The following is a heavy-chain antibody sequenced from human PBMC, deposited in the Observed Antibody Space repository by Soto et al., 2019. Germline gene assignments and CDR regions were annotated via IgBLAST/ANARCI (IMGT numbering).Heavy chain of an antibody. CDR3: ARDPGTQLELPLFDP. V-gene: IGHV3-11*01. CDR2: ISSSGSTI. Sequence: PGGSLRLSCAASGFTFSDYYMSWIRQAPGKGLEWVSYISSSGSTIYYADSVKGRFTISRDNAKNSLYLQMNSLRAEDTAVYYCARDPGTQLELPLFDPWGQGTLVTVSS. CDR1: GFTFSDYY. D-gene: IGHD1-7*01. J-gene: IGHJ5*02.